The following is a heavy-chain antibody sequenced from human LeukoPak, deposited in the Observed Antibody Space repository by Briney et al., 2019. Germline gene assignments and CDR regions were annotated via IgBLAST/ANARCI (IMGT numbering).Heavy chain of an antibody. J-gene: IGHJ4*02. D-gene: IGHD2-2*01. CDR2: INPNSGGT. CDR1: GYTFTGYY. CDR3: ARARFDVVVPAAHKTFDY. Sequence: ASVKVSCKASGYTFTGYYMHWVRRAPGQGLEWMGWINPNSGGTNYAQKFQGRVTMTRHTSISTAYMELSRLRSDDTAVYYCARARFDVVVPAAHKTFDYWGQGTLVTVSS. V-gene: IGHV1-2*02.